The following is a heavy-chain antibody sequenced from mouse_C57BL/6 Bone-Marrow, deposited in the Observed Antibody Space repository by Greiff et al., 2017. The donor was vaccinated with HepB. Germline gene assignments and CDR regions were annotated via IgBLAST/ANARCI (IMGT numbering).Heavy chain of an antibody. CDR2: ISSGSSTI. Sequence: EVHLVESGGGLVKPGGSLKLSCAASGFTFSDYGMHWVRQAPEKGLEWVAYISSGSSTIYYADTVKGRFTISRDNAKKTLFLQMTSLRSEETVMYYYLLGFAYWGQGTLVTVSA. D-gene: IGHD3-1*01. V-gene: IGHV5-17*01. CDR3: LLGFAY. CDR1: GFTFSDYG. J-gene: IGHJ3*01.